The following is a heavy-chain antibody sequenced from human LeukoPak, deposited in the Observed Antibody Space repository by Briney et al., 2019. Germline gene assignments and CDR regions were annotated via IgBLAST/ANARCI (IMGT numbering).Heavy chain of an antibody. V-gene: IGHV3-7*01. Sequence: GGSLRLSCAAPGFSFSSNWMGWVRQAPGKGLEWEAHIKRDGSQKYYLDSVKGRFTISRDNAKNSLYLQMNSLRVEDTAVYYCARLGLEVGGPNWFDPWGQGTLVTVSS. J-gene: IGHJ5*02. CDR1: GFSFSSNW. CDR3: ARLGLEVGGPNWFDP. D-gene: IGHD1-1*01. CDR2: IKRDGSQK.